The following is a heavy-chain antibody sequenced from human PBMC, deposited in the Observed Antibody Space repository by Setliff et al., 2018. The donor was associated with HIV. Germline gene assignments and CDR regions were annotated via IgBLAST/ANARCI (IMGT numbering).Heavy chain of an antibody. V-gene: IGHV1-18*01. CDR1: GGTFSSYA. CDR3: VRVTADRTNYYYYMDV. J-gene: IGHJ6*03. CDR2: IDADNGNT. Sequence: ASVKVSCKASGGTFSSYAISWVRQAPGQGLEWVGWIDADNGNTNYAQKFRGRVTMTTDTSTNTAYMEVRSLTSDDTAVYYCVRVTADRTNYYYYMDVWDKGTTVTVS. D-gene: IGHD4-17*01.